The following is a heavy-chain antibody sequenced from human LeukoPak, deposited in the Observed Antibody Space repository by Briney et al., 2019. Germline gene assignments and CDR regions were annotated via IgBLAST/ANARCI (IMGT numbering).Heavy chain of an antibody. CDR2: ISWNSGSI. Sequence: PGRSLRLSCAASGFTFDDYAMHWVRQAPGKGLEWVSGISWNSGSIGYADSVKGRFTISRDNAKNSLYLQMNSLRAEDMALYYCAKDIGIAARGYFDYWGQGTLVTVSS. V-gene: IGHV3-9*03. CDR3: AKDIGIAARGYFDY. D-gene: IGHD6-6*01. J-gene: IGHJ4*02. CDR1: GFTFDDYA.